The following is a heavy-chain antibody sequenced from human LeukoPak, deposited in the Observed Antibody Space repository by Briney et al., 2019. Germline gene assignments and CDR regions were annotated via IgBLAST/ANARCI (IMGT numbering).Heavy chain of an antibody. D-gene: IGHD2-2*01. Sequence: SQTLSLTCTVSGGSISSGSYYWTWIRQPAGKGLEWIGRIYTSGSTNYNPSLKSRVTISVDTSKNQFSLKLSSVTAADTAVYYCAREVVVVPAAQADAFDIWGQGTMVTVSS. CDR1: GGSISSGSYY. CDR2: IYTSGST. J-gene: IGHJ3*02. V-gene: IGHV4-61*02. CDR3: AREVVVVPAAQADAFDI.